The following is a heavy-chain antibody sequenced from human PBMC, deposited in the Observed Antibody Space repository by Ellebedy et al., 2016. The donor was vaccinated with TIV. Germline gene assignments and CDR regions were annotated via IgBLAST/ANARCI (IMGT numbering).Heavy chain of an antibody. CDR3: ASKHGGELVPAIFDY. J-gene: IGHJ4*02. CDR1: SYTFIFNSYA. CDR2: LSYDGRNT. Sequence: GGSLRLSXAFSSYTFIFNSYAMHWVRQAPGKGLEWVALLSYDGRNTYYADSVKGRFTISRDNSKDTLYLQMNSLRDEDTAVYYCASKHGGELVPAIFDYWGPGTLVTVSS. D-gene: IGHD1-7*01. V-gene: IGHV3-30*03.